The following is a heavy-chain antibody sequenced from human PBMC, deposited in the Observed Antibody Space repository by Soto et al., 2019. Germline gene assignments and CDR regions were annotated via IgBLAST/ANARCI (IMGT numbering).Heavy chain of an antibody. Sequence: SETLSLTCTVSGGSISSGGYYWSWIRQHPGKGLEWIGYIYYSGSTYYNPSLKSRVTISVDTSKNQFSLKLSSVTAADTAVYYCARVQPDSTEDYGDYVVGPLDYWGQGTLVTVSS. CDR2: IYYSGST. CDR3: ARVQPDSTEDYGDYVVGPLDY. J-gene: IGHJ4*02. D-gene: IGHD4-17*01. CDR1: GGSISSGGYY. V-gene: IGHV4-31*03.